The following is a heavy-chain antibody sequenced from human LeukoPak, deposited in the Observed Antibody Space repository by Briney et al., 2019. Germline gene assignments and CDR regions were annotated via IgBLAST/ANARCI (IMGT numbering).Heavy chain of an antibody. CDR3: TRDPSGSGPDFDF. Sequence: PGGSLRLSCAASGFTFTTYAMTWVRQAPGKGLEWVSGLSGDGGYKYYADSAKGRFTISRDNSKNTLHLQMSSLRAEDTAIYYCTRDPSGSGPDFDFWGQGTLVIVSS. V-gene: IGHV3-23*01. D-gene: IGHD3-10*01. CDR1: GFTFTTYA. CDR2: LSGDGGYK. J-gene: IGHJ4*02.